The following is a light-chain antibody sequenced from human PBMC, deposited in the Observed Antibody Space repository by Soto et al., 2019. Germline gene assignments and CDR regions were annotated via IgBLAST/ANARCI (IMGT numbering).Light chain of an antibody. Sequence: QSALAQPASVSGSPGQSITISCTGTSSDIGSYNHISWYQQHPDKGPKVVIYGVTNRPSGVSNRFSGSKSGYTASLTISGLQAEDEADYYCCSYSTITAYVFGTGTELTVL. CDR2: GVT. V-gene: IGLV2-14*03. CDR3: CSYSTITAYV. CDR1: SSDIGSYNH. J-gene: IGLJ1*01.